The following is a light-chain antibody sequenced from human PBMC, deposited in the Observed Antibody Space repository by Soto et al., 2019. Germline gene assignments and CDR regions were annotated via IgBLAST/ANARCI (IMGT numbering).Light chain of an antibody. CDR2: EAF. J-gene: IGKJ1*01. CDR3: QQYTSFSWT. Sequence: DIQMTQSPSTLSAFVGDRVTITCRASQSIRRWLAWFQQKPGKAPKLLIYEAFTLESGVPSRFSASGSGTEFTLTISSLQPDDFATYYCQQYTSFSWTFGQGTKVDIK. V-gene: IGKV1-5*03. CDR1: QSIRRW.